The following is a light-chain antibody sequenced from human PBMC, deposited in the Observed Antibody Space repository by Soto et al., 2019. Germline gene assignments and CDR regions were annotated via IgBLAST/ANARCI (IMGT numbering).Light chain of an antibody. CDR1: QDIKNY. CDR2: DAS. J-gene: IGKJ4*01. V-gene: IGKV1-33*01. CDR3: QQYDNLPLT. Sequence: KRQSPSSLSASVGDRVTITCQASQDIKNYLNWYQQKSGKAPKLLIYDASDLETGVPSRFSGSGSGTDFTFTINSLQPEDIATYYCQQYDNLPLTFGGGTKVDIK.